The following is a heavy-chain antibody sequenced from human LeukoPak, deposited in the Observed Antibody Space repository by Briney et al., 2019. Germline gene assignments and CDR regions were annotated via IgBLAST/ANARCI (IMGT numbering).Heavy chain of an antibody. CDR1: GGSISSSSYY. CDR2: INHSGST. J-gene: IGHJ3*02. CDR3: ARSKRHTAMVTAFDI. V-gene: IGHV4-39*07. D-gene: IGHD5-18*01. Sequence: SETLSLTCTVSGGSISSSSYYWSWIRQPPGKGLEWIGEINHSGSTNYNPSLKSRVTMSVDTSKNQFSLKLSSVTAADTAVYYCARSKRHTAMVTAFDIWGQGTMVTVSS.